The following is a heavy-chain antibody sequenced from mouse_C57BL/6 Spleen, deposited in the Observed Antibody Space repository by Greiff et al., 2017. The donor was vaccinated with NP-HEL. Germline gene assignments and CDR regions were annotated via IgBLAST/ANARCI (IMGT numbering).Heavy chain of an antibody. J-gene: IGHJ4*01. CDR2: IDPSDSYT. V-gene: IGHV1-50*01. D-gene: IGHD3-2*02. CDR3: AREGAQATDYAMDY. CDR1: GYTFTSYW. Sequence: QVQLQQPGAELVKPGASVKLSCKASGYTFTSYWMQWVKQRPGQGLEWIGEIDPSDSYTNYNQKFKGKATLTVDTSSSTAYMQLSSLTSEDSAVYYCAREGAQATDYAMDYWGQGTSVTVSS.